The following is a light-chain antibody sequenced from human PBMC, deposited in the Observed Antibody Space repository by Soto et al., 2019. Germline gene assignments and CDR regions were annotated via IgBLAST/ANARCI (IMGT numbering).Light chain of an antibody. J-gene: IGLJ2*01. CDR2: EGN. Sequence: QSALTQPASVSGSAGQSITISCTGTSSDVGSYNLVSWFQQHPGKAPKLMIYEGNKRPSGVSNRFSGSKSGNTASLTISGLQAEDEADYYCWSYAGSNTVVFGGGTKVTVL. CDR3: WSYAGSNTVV. V-gene: IGLV2-23*01. CDR1: SSDVGSYNL.